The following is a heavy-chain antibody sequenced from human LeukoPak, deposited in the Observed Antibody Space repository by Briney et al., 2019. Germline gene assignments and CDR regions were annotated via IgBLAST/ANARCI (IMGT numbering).Heavy chain of an antibody. J-gene: IGHJ4*02. CDR2: IVVGSGNT. V-gene: IGHV1-58*01. CDR1: GFTFTTSA. D-gene: IGHD6-19*01. CDR3: ARDIKLSSGWPQPFDY. Sequence: SVKVSCKASGFTFTTSAVQWVRQARGQRLEWIGRIVVGSGNTDHAQKLQGRVTMTTDTSTSTAYMELRSLRSDDTAVYYCARDIKLSSGWPQPFDYWGQGTQVTVSS.